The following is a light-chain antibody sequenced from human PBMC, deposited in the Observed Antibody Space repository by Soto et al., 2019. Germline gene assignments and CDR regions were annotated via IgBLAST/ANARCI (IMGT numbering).Light chain of an antibody. CDR3: QSYDTSLTVSYV. J-gene: IGLJ1*01. V-gene: IGLV1-40*01. Sequence: QSVLTQPPSVSGALGQRVTISCTGSSSNIGAGYDVHWYQQLPGTAPKLLIYGSSNRPSGVPDRFSGSKSGTSASLAITGLQAEDEADYYCQSYDTSLTVSYVFGTGTKLTVL. CDR2: GSS. CDR1: SSNIGAGYD.